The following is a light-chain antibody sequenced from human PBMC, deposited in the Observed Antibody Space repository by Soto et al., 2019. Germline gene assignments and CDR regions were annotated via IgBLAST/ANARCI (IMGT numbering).Light chain of an antibody. CDR1: QSVSSSY. CDR3: QRYGDSPKYA. J-gene: IGKJ2*01. Sequence: EIVLTQSPGTLSLSPGERATLSCRASQSVSSSYLAWYQQKPGQAPRLLIYGASSRATGIPDRFSGSGSGTDFTLTISRLEPEDFAVYYCQRYGDSPKYAFGQGTKLEIK. V-gene: IGKV3-20*01. CDR2: GAS.